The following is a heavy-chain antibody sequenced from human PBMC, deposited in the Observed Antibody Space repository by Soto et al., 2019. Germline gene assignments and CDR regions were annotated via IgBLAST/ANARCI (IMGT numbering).Heavy chain of an antibody. Sequence: PSETLSLTGTVFEGVIHSVYRSWNRQPPGKGLEWIGYIYYSGSTNYNPSLKRRVTVSADSSRGQFSLRLNSVTAADTAVYYCARTVLGPDLLADSFVDYYYYMDVWGQGTTVTVSS. CDR3: ARTVLGPDLLADSFVDYYYYMDV. J-gene: IGHJ6*03. D-gene: IGHD3-9*01. V-gene: IGHV4-59*08. CDR2: IYYSGST. CDR1: EGVIHSVY.